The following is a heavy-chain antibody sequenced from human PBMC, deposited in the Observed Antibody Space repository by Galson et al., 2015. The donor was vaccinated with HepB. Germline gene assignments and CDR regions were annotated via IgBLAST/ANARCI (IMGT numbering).Heavy chain of an antibody. V-gene: IGHV5-51*03. CDR1: GSSFTSYW. CDR3: ARGSGPEAYSSLDAFDI. J-gene: IGHJ3*02. Sequence: QSGAEVKKPGESLKISCKGSGSSFTSYWIGWVRQMPGKGLEWMGIIYPGDSDTRYSPSFQGQITISADKSISTAYLQWSSLKASDTAMYYCARGSGPEAYSSLDAFDIWGQGTMVTVSS. CDR2: IYPGDSDT. D-gene: IGHD6-13*01.